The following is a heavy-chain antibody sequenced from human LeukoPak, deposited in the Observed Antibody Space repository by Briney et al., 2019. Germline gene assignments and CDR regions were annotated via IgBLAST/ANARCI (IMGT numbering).Heavy chain of an antibody. D-gene: IGHD3-16*01. V-gene: IGHV1-69*05. CDR2: IIPIFGTA. Sequence: SVKVSCKASGGTFSSYAISWVRQAPGQGLEWMGGIIPIFGTANYAQKFQGRVTITTDESTSTAYMELSSLRSEDTAVYYCARGLRLGELLTFDPWGQGTLSPSPQ. CDR3: ARGLRLGELLTFDP. J-gene: IGHJ5*02. CDR1: GGTFSSYA.